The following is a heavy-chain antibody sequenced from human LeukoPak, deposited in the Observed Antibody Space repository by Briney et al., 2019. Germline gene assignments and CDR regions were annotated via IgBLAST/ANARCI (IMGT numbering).Heavy chain of an antibody. CDR2: VSAFKGNT. CDR1: GYTFTSYG. CDR3: ARDKNWKPDY. D-gene: IGHD1-1*01. J-gene: IGHJ4*02. V-gene: IGHV1-18*01. Sequence: EASVTVSCTASGYTFTSYGISWVRQAPGQGLEWMGWVSAFKGNTNYAQQFQGRVTMTTDTSTSTAYMELRSLRSDDTAVYYCARDKNWKPDYWGQGTLVTVSS.